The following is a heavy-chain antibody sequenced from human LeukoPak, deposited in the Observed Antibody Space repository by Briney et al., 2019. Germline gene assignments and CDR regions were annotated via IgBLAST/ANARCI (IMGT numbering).Heavy chain of an antibody. Sequence: GGCLRLSCVASGFTFSNAWMNWVRQAPGKGLEWVGRIPNKTDGGTTDYAAPVKGRITISRDDSTNTLHLQMNSLKTEDTAVYYCTTSLAGAVTAGYPFDNWGQGTLVTVST. V-gene: IGHV3-15*01. J-gene: IGHJ4*02. CDR2: IPNKTDGGTT. CDR1: GFTFSNAW. CDR3: TTSLAGAVTAGYPFDN. D-gene: IGHD2-21*02.